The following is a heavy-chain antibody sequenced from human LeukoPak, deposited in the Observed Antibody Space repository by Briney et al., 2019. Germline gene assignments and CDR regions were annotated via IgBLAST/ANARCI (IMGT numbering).Heavy chain of an antibody. CDR2: ISGSGGST. CDR3: AKALVANWFDP. CDR1: GFTFSSYA. V-gene: IGHV3-23*01. Sequence: GGSLRLSCAASGFTFSSYAMSWVRQAPGKGREGVSAISGSGGSTYYADSVKGRFTISRDNSKNTLYLQMNSLRAEDTAVYYCAKALVANWFDPWGQGTLVTVSS. D-gene: IGHD3-10*01. J-gene: IGHJ5*02.